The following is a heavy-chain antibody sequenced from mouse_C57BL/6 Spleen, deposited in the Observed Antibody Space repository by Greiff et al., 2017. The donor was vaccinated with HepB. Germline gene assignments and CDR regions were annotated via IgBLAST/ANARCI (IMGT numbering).Heavy chain of an antibody. Sequence: VQLQQPGAELVMPGASVKLSCKASGYTFTSYWMHWVKHRPGQGLEWIGEIDPSDSYTNYNQKFKGKSTLTVDKSSSTAYMQLSSLTSEDSAVYYCARKGPYAMDYWGQGTSVTVSS. CDR3: ARKGPYAMDY. J-gene: IGHJ4*01. V-gene: IGHV1-69*01. CDR2: IDPSDSYT. CDR1: GYTFTSYW.